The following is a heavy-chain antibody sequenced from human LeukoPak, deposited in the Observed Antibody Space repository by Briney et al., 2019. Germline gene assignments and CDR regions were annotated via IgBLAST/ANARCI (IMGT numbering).Heavy chain of an antibody. CDR2: IYPGDSNT. CDR3: ARRGYYYYGMDV. Sequence: GESLKISCKGSGYNFATNWIGWVRQMPGKGLEWMGIIYPGDSNTRYSPSFQGQVTISVDKSISTAYLQWTSPKSSDSAMYYCARRGYYYYGMDVWGQGTTVTVSS. J-gene: IGHJ6*02. CDR1: GYNFATNW. V-gene: IGHV5-51*01.